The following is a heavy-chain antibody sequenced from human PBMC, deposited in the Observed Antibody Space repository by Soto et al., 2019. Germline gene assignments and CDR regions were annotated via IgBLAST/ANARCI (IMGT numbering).Heavy chain of an antibody. J-gene: IGHJ5*02. CDR3: ASPLRYYYDSSGYYSA. Sequence: GASVKLSCKASGGTFSSYTISWVRQAPGQGLEWMGRIIPILGIANYAQKFQGRVTITADKSTSTAYMELSSLRSEDTAVYYCASPLRYYYDSSGYYSAWGQGTLVPVSS. D-gene: IGHD3-22*01. CDR2: IIPILGIA. CDR1: GGTFSSYT. V-gene: IGHV1-69*02.